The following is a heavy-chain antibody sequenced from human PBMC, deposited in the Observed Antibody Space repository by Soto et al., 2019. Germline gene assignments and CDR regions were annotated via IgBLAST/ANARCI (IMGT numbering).Heavy chain of an antibody. J-gene: IGHJ5*02. CDR2: IIPIFGTA. Sequence: SVKVSCKASGGTFSSYAIRWVRQAPGQGLEWMGGIIPIFGTANYAQKFQGRVTITADESTSTAYMELSSLRSEDTAVYYCARLSTVANWFDPWGQGTLVTVSS. D-gene: IGHD4-4*01. CDR3: ARLSTVANWFDP. V-gene: IGHV1-69*13. CDR1: GGTFSSYA.